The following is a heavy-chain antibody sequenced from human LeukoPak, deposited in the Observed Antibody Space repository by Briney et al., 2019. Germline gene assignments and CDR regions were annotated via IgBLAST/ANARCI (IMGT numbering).Heavy chain of an antibody. V-gene: IGHV3-48*02. J-gene: IGHJ6*02. CDR2: ISSSSSTI. CDR3: ARDSTVTTSYYYGMDV. CDR1: GFTFSSYS. Sequence: GGSLRLSCAASGFTFSSYSMNCVRQAPGKGLEWVSYISSSSSTIYYADSVKGRFTISRDNAKNSLYLQMNSLRDEDTAVYYCARDSTVTTSYYYGMDVWGQGTTVTVSS. D-gene: IGHD4-17*01.